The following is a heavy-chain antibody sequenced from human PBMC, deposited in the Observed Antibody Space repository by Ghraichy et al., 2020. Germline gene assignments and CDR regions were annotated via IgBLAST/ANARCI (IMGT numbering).Heavy chain of an antibody. V-gene: IGHV4-4*07. D-gene: IGHD6-19*01. CDR1: GGSISNYY. Sequence: SETLSLTCTVSGGSISNYYWTWIRQPAGKGLEWIGRIYTSGSTNYNPSLKSRVTMSVDTSKNQFSLKLSSVTAADTAVYYCARGSRGSGWYYFDDWGQGILVTVSS. J-gene: IGHJ4*02. CDR2: IYTSGST. CDR3: ARGSRGSGWYYFDD.